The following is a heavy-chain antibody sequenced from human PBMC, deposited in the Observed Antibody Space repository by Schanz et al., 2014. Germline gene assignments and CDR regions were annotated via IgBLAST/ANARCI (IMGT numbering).Heavy chain of an antibody. J-gene: IGHJ3*01. CDR2: ISPSGDT. V-gene: IGHV3-13*01. Sequence: EVQLVESGGGLVQPGGSLRLSCAVSGFRFKTYEMNWVHQVRGKGLEWVSSISPSGDTHYLASVKGRFTISRENAKSSLYLQMDHLRVEDTAAYYCAGAAVGFIVDAFDLWGRGTMVIVSS. D-gene: IGHD6-19*01. CDR1: GFRFKTYE. CDR3: AGAAVGFIVDAFDL.